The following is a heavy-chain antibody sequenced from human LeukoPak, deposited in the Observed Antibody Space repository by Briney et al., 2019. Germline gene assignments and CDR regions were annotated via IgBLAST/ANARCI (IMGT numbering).Heavy chain of an antibody. CDR2: IYYSGNT. V-gene: IGHV4-38-2*01. CDR1: GFTFSDYY. Sequence: GSLRLSCAASGFTFSDYYMSWIRQPPGKGLEWIGSIYYSGNTYYNPSLKSRVTISVDTSKNQFSLQLSSVTAADTAVYYCARLMQMATIQEVFDYWGQGTLVTVSS. D-gene: IGHD5-24*01. CDR3: ARLMQMATIQEVFDY. J-gene: IGHJ4*02.